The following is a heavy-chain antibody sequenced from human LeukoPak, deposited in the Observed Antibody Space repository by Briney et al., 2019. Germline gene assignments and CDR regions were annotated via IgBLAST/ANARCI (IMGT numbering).Heavy chain of an antibody. Sequence: SCKASGYTFSSYGMHWVRQAPGKGLEWVAVISYDGSNKYYADSVKGRFTISRDNSKNTLYLQMNSLRAEDTAVYYCAKGRNYYGSGSTYGMDVWGQGTTVTVSS. CDR3: AKGRNYYGSGSTYGMDV. CDR1: GYTFSSYG. J-gene: IGHJ6*02. CDR2: ISYDGSNK. D-gene: IGHD3-10*01. V-gene: IGHV3-30*18.